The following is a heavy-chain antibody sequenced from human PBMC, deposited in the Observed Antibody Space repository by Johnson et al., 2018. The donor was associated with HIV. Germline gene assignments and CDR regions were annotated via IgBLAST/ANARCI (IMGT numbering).Heavy chain of an antibody. D-gene: IGHD5-12*01. CDR3: AKEDEWLRLGSAFDI. CDR2: ISYDGSNK. J-gene: IGHJ3*02. Sequence: QVQLVESGGGVVQPGRSLRLSCAASGFTFSSYGMHWVRQAPGKGLEWVALISYDGSNKYHADSVKGRFTISRDNSKNTLYLQMNSLRAEDTAVYYCAKEDEWLRLGSAFDIWGHGTMVTVSS. V-gene: IGHV3-30*18. CDR1: GFTFSSYG.